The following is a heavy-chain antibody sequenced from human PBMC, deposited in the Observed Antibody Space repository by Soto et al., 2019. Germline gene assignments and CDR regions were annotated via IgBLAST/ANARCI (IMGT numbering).Heavy chain of an antibody. Sequence: SETLSLTCTVSGGSITSSYCWGWIRQPPGKGLEWIGSIYYSGSTYYNPSLKSRVTISVDTSKNQFSLKLSSVTAADTAVYYCATIPATTNLTDYWGQGTLVTVSS. D-gene: IGHD2-2*02. CDR3: ATIPATTNLTDY. V-gene: IGHV4-39*01. CDR2: IYYSGST. J-gene: IGHJ4*02. CDR1: GGSITSSYC.